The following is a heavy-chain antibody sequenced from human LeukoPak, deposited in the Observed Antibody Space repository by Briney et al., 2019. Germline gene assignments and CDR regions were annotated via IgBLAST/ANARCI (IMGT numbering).Heavy chain of an antibody. CDR1: GFTFSNYA. D-gene: IGHD1-1*01. J-gene: IGHJ4*02. V-gene: IGHV3-23*01. CDR2: ISGAGGST. Sequence: PGGSLRLSCAASGFTFSNYAMHWVRQAPGKGLGWVSGISGAGGSTCYADSVKGRFTISRDNSKDTLYLQMNSLRAEDTAIYYCVKLRTGTATNFDYWGQGTLVTVSS. CDR3: VKLRTGTATNFDY.